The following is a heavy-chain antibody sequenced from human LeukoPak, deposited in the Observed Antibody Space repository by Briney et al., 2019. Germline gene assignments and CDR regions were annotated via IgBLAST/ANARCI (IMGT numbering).Heavy chain of an antibody. V-gene: IGHV1-69*05. D-gene: IGHD6-19*01. CDR2: TIPIFGTP. CDR1: GGSFNSYV. Sequence: SVKVSCKASGGSFNSYVINWVRQAPGQGLEWMGGTIPIFGTPNYAQKFQGRVTITTDESTSTVDMELSSLRFEDTAVYYCAREDSSGCYKYWGQGTLVTVSS. CDR3: AREDSSGCYKY. J-gene: IGHJ4*02.